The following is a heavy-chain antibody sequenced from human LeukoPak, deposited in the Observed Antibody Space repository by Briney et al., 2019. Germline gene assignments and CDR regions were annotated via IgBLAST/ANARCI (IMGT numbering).Heavy chain of an antibody. V-gene: IGHV4-34*01. J-gene: IGHJ4*02. CDR3: ARGPRYYDSSGYNY. CDR1: GGSFSGYY. Sequence: SETLSLTCAVYGGSFSGYYWSWIRQPPGKGLEWIGEINHSGSTNYNPSLKSRVTISVDMSKNQFSLKLSSVTAADTAVYYCARGPRYYDSSGYNYWGQGTLVTVSS. CDR2: INHSGST. D-gene: IGHD3-22*01.